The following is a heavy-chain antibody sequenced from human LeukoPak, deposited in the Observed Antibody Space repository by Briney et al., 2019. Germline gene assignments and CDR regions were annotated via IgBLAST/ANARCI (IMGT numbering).Heavy chain of an antibody. J-gene: IGHJ4*02. V-gene: IGHV4-39*01. CDR3: ARTDEYYYDSSGYSGLY. Sequence: SETLSLTCTVSGGSISSSSYYWGWLRQPPGKGLEWIGSIYYSGSTYYNPSLKSRVTISVDTSKNQFSLKLSSVTAADTAVYYCARTDEYYYDSSGYSGLYWGQGTLVTVSS. D-gene: IGHD3-22*01. CDR1: GGSISSSSYY. CDR2: IYYSGST.